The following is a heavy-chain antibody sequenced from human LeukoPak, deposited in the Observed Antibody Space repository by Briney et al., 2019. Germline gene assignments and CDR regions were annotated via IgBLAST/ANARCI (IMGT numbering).Heavy chain of an antibody. Sequence: KPSGNPSLPRTGSCGSLHSFLWGWVRRTAREGLEWIGRIYTSGSTNYNPSLKIRVTISVDTSKNQFSLKLSSVTAADTAVYYCAKLFRANTYTYFSDWGQGTLVTVSS. J-gene: IGHJ4*02. V-gene: IGHV4-4*07. D-gene: IGHD5-18*01. CDR3: AKLFRANTYTYFSD. CDR1: CGSLHSFL. CDR2: IYTSGST.